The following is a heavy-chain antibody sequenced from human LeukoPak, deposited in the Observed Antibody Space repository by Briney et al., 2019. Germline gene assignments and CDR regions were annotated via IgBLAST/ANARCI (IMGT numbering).Heavy chain of an antibody. CDR3: ARFIASPGPDAFDI. CDR2: IKQDGIET. V-gene: IGHV3-7*01. Sequence: GGSLRLSCAASGFNSGNYWMSWVRKAPGQRLEWLANIKQDGIETYYLYSVKGRFTISRDSARNSVYLQMNSLRADETAVYFCARFIASPGPDAFDIWGQGTLVTVSS. D-gene: IGHD6-13*01. J-gene: IGHJ3*02. CDR1: GFNSGNYW.